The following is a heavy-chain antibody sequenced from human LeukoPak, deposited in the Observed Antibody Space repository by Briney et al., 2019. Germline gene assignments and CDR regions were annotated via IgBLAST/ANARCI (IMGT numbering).Heavy chain of an antibody. CDR3: AKGGPTGSNYFDF. J-gene: IGHJ4*02. CDR2: IKQDGSEK. D-gene: IGHD1-26*01. V-gene: IGHV3-7*03. Sequence: GGSLRLSCAASGFTFSSYSMNWVRQAPGKGLEWVANIKQDGSEKYYVDSVKGRFTVSRDNSKTTLYLQMNSLRADDTAVYYCAKGGPTGSNYFDFWGQGTLVTVSS. CDR1: GFTFSSYS.